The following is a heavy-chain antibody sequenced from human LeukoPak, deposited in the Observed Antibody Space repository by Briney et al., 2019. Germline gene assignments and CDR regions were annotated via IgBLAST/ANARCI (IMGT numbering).Heavy chain of an antibody. CDR3: AREAFRFGEYYFDY. CDR2: INSVESST. V-gene: IGHV3-74*01. D-gene: IGHD3-16*01. Sequence: GGSLRLSCAASGFPLSSYCMQWVRQAPGKGLVWVSRINSVESSTTYADSVTGRFTTSRDNAKNTLYLQMNSLRAEDTAVYYCAREAFRFGEYYFDYWGQGTLVTVSS. J-gene: IGHJ4*02. CDR1: GFPLSSYC.